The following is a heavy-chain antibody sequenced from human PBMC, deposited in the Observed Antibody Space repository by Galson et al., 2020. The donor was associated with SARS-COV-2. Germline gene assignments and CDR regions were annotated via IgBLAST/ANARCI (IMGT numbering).Heavy chain of an antibody. CDR3: AKDHPPYSSSGCLDY. CDR1: GFTFSSYG. D-gene: IGHD6-19*01. V-gene: IGHV3-30*02. J-gene: IGHJ4*02. CDR2: IRYDGSNK. Sequence: GGSLRLSCAASGFTFSSYGMHWVRQAPGKGLEWVAFIRYDGSNKYYADSVKGRFTISRDNSKNTLYLQMNSLRAEDTAVYYCAKDHPPYSSSGCLDYWGQGTLVTVSS.